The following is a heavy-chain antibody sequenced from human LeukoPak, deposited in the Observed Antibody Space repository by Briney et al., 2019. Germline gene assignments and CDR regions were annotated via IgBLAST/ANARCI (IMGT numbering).Heavy chain of an antibody. D-gene: IGHD2-21*02. J-gene: IGHJ4*02. CDR3: VRDRDWAFDY. Sequence: PGGSLRLSCAASGFTFSSYWMHWVRQAPGKGLVWVSRINSDGSSTSYADSVKGRFTFSRDNSKNTVYLQMNSLRPEDTAVYYCVRDRDWAFDYWGQGSLVTVSS. CDR1: GFTFSSYW. V-gene: IGHV3-74*01. CDR2: INSDGSST.